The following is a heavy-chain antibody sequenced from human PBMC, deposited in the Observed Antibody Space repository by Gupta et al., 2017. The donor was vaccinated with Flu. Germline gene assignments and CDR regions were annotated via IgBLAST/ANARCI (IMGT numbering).Heavy chain of an antibody. V-gene: IGHV4-59*01. Sequence: QVHLRESGPGLVEPSETLSLTCTVSGDSITHSYWSWIRQTPGKGLEWIGNVYYSGSTNYNPSLKSRLTISVDPSNSQFSLKLSSVTAADTAVYYCARVRVRAPDTWGQGTLVTVSS. D-gene: IGHD3-10*01. CDR2: VYYSGST. J-gene: IGHJ5*02. CDR3: ARVRVRAPDT. CDR1: GDSITHSY.